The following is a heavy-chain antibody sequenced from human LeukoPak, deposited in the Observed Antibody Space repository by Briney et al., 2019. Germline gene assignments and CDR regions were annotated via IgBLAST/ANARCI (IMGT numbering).Heavy chain of an antibody. Sequence: ASVKVSCTASGYSFSTYGITWVRQAPGQGLEWVGWISAYNGNTNYAQKLQGRVTMTTDTSTNTAYMELRSLRSDDTAVYYCARGSKWEHLDYWGQGTLVTVSS. D-gene: IGHD1-26*01. CDR3: ARGSKWEHLDY. CDR1: GYSFSTYG. J-gene: IGHJ4*02. V-gene: IGHV1-18*01. CDR2: ISAYNGNT.